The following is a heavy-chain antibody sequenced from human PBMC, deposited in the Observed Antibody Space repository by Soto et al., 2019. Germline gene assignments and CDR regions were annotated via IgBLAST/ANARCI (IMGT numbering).Heavy chain of an antibody. J-gene: IGHJ4*02. CDR1: GFTFSDSA. CDR3: GKFASTSCSHFDY. V-gene: IGHV3-23*01. CDR2: ISGSGGTT. Sequence: GGSLRLSCEASGFTFSDSAMSWVRQAPGKGLEWVSAISGSGGTTDHADSVKGRFIISRDNSKNTLYLQMNSPRAEDTAVYYCGKFASTSCSHFDYWGQGTLVTVSS. D-gene: IGHD2-2*01.